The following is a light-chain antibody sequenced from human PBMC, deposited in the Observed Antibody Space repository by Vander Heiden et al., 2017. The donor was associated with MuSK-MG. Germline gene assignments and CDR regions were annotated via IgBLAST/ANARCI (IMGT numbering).Light chain of an antibody. V-gene: IGKV3-20*01. J-gene: IGKJ1*01. CDR2: GAS. CDR1: QTVSINY. CDR3: QQDGSSPRT. Sequence: EIVLTQSPDTLSLSPGERATLSCRASQTVSINYLAWYQQTPGQAPRLLIYGASNRATGIPDRFSGSGSGTDFTLTISRLEPEDFAVYYCQQDGSSPRTFGQGTKVDIK.